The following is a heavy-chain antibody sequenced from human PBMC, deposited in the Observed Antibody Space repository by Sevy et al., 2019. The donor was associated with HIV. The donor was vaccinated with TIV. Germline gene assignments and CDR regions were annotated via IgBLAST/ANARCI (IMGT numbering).Heavy chain of an antibody. V-gene: IGHV3-7*03. CDR2: IKRDGSEK. J-gene: IGHJ6*02. Sequence: GGSLRLSCAASGFSFSSYWMSWVRQAPGKGLEWVANIKRDGSEKYYVDSVKGRFTISRDHAKNSLFLQMNSLRAEDTAIYYCARDCSSTSCLWGLDVWGQGTTVTVSS. CDR3: ARDCSSTSCLWGLDV. D-gene: IGHD2-2*01. CDR1: GFSFSSYW.